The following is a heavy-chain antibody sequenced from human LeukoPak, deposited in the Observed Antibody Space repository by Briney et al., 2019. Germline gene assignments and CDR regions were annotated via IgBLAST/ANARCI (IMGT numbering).Heavy chain of an antibody. CDR3: ARDGSGSEYYYSGMDV. Sequence: SETLSLTCTVSGGSISSYYWSWIRQPTGKGLEFIGRIHPSGSTNYNPSLKSRVTMSVDTSKNQFSLKRSSVTAADTAVYYCARDGSGSEYYYSGMDVWGQGTTVTVSS. D-gene: IGHD3-10*01. V-gene: IGHV4-4*07. CDR1: GGSISSYY. CDR2: IHPSGST. J-gene: IGHJ6*02.